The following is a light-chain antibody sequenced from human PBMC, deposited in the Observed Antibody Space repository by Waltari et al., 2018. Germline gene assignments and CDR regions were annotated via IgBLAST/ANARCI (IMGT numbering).Light chain of an antibody. J-gene: IGKJ2*03. V-gene: IGKV1-5*03. CDR1: QTIASW. Sequence: DIQMTQSPSTLSASVGDRVTITCRASQTIASWLAWYQQKPGKAPKRLIYKASILESGVPTRFSGSGSETEVTLTISSLQPDDFATYYCQQYTSHLYSFGQGTKLEIK. CDR3: QQYTSHLYS. CDR2: KAS.